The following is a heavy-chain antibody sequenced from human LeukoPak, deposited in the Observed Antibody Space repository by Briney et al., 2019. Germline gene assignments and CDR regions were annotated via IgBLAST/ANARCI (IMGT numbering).Heavy chain of an antibody. Sequence: GGSLILSCAASGFSFSSYGMHWVRQAQGKGLEWVSYISSTSTYTNYADSVKGRFTISRDNAKNSLYLQMNSLRAEDTAVYYCAKEFCSGGSCNLDYWGQGTLVTVSS. V-gene: IGHV3-21*05. CDR2: ISSTSTYT. CDR3: AKEFCSGGSCNLDY. D-gene: IGHD2-15*01. J-gene: IGHJ4*02. CDR1: GFSFSSYG.